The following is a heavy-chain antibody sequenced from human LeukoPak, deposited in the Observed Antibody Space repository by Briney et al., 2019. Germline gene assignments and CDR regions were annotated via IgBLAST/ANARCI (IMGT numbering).Heavy chain of an antibody. Sequence: GSLRLSCAASGITFSSLWMSWFRQAPGKGLEWVADIKHDGSEEHYVASVKGRFTISRDNAKLYLQMNSLRAEDTAVYYCARVGYCSTTSCYWRAFDYWGQGTLVTVSS. CDR1: GITFSSLW. J-gene: IGHJ4*02. CDR3: ARVGYCSTTSCYWRAFDY. D-gene: IGHD2-2*01. V-gene: IGHV3-7*01. CDR2: IKHDGSEE.